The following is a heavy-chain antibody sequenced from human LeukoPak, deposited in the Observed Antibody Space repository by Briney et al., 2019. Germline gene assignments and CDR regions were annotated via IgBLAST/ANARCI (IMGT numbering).Heavy chain of an antibody. CDR2: VDHTGST. J-gene: IGHJ6*03. CDR3: ARGRVSSSTWCSTYYYYFYMDV. Sequence: SETLSLTCTVSGGSISNYYWTWIRQPPGKGLEWIGYVDHTGSTNFNPSLNGRVSISRDTTKNLFSLRLRSVTAADTAVYFCARGRVSSSTWCSTYYYYFYMDVWGKGTTVTVSS. V-gene: IGHV4-59*01. CDR1: GGSISNYY. D-gene: IGHD2-15*01.